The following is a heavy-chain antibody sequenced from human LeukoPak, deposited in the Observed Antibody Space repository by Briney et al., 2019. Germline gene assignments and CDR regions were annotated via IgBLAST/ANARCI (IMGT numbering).Heavy chain of an antibody. Sequence: SETLSLTCTVSGGSISSSSYYWSWIRQPPGKGLEWIGYIYYSGSTNYNPSLKSRVTISVDTSKNQFSLKLSSVTAANTAVYYCARAGDDGYFDYWGQGTLVTVSS. CDR3: ARAGDDGYFDY. CDR2: IYYSGST. D-gene: IGHD3-22*01. V-gene: IGHV4-61*01. J-gene: IGHJ4*02. CDR1: GGSISSSSYY.